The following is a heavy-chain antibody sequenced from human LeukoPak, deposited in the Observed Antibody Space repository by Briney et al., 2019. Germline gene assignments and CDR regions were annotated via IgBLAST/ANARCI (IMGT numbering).Heavy chain of an antibody. D-gene: IGHD3-10*01. Sequence: PGGTLRLSCAASGFTFSSYGMSWVRQAPGKGLEWVSAISGSGGSTYYADSVKGRFTISRDNSKNTLYLQMNSLRAEDTAVYYCAKVLHGSGSYLFDYWGQGTLVTVSS. J-gene: IGHJ4*02. CDR1: GFTFSSYG. CDR2: ISGSGGST. CDR3: AKVLHGSGSYLFDY. V-gene: IGHV3-23*01.